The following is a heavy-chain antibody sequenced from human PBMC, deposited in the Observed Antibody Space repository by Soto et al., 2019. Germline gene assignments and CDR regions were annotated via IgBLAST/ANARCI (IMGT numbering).Heavy chain of an antibody. D-gene: IGHD2-21*01. CDR1: GFSFSDYY. J-gene: IGHJ4*02. CDR3: AKDAVYKDGLWLMDQ. Sequence: GTGFSFSDYYMTWIRQAPGKGLEWVSYITGSGTTTFYTESVKGRFTISRDNTKNSLYLQMDSLRVDDTAVYFCAKDAVYKDGLWLMDQWGQGTQVTVS. CDR2: ITGSGTTT. V-gene: IGHV3-11*01.